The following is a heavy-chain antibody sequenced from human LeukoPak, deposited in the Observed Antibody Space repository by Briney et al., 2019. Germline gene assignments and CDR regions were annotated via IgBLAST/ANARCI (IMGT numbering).Heavy chain of an antibody. Sequence: GASVKVSCKASGYTFTSYGISWVRQAPGQGLEWMGWISAYNGNTSYAQKFQGRVTMTRDTSTSTVYMELSSLRSEDTAVYYCAREREPETFGVPTDYWGQGTLVTVSS. CDR1: GYTFTSYG. J-gene: IGHJ4*02. V-gene: IGHV1-18*01. CDR3: AREREPETFGVPTDY. CDR2: ISAYNGNT. D-gene: IGHD3-16*01.